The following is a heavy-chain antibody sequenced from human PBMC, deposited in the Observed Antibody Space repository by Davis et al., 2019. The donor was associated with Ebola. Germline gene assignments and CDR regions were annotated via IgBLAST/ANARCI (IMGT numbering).Heavy chain of an antibody. CDR3: ARVLSYCSSGSGPGGSDH. CDR1: VFTLCRYS. J-gene: IGHJ4*02. Sequence: GESPKLPCAAPVFTLCRYSIHWVRQAPGKGLAWVSCINIYWSRPSDAHSVHGRFTLSRDNAKNTLYQKMNRLRDEDTTVYHCARVLSYCSSGSGPGGSDHWGQGTLVTVSS. D-gene: IGHD2-15*01. CDR2: INIYWSRP. V-gene: IGHV3-74*01.